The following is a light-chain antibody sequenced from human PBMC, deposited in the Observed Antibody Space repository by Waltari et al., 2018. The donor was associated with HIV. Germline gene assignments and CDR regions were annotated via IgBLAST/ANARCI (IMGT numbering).Light chain of an antibody. CDR2: GNT. CDR1: SPTIGADFH. J-gene: IGLJ3*02. CDR3: QSYDSSLSAWV. Sequence: QSVLTQPPSLSGAPGQTVTIPCTGTSPTIGADFHLHWYQQLPGTAPKLLIYGNTIRPAGVPDRFSGSKSGTSASLAITGLQADDEADYYCQSYDSSLSAWVFGGGTKLTVL. V-gene: IGLV1-40*01.